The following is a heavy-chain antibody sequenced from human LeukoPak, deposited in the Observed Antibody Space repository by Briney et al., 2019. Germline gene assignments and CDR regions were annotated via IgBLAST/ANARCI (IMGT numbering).Heavy chain of an antibody. CDR2: ISSSSGYI. J-gene: IGHJ4*02. Sequence: GGSLRLSCAASGFTFSSYSMNWVRQAPGKGLEWVSSISSSSGYIYYADSVKGRFTISRDNAKNSLYLQMNSLRAEDTAVYYCAREGLGLRLGELSSFDYWGQGTLVTVSS. CDR1: GFTFSSYS. V-gene: IGHV3-21*01. D-gene: IGHD3-16*02. CDR3: AREGLGLRLGELSSFDY.